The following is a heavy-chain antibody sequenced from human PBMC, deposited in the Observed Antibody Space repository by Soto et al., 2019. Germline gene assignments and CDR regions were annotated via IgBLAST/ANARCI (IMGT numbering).Heavy chain of an antibody. CDR2: IYYSGST. CDR1: GGSISSYY. J-gene: IGHJ5*02. D-gene: IGHD6-13*01. Sequence: SETLSLTCTVSGGSISSYYWSWIRQPPGKGLEWIGYIYYSGSTNYNPSLKSRVTISVDTSKNQFSLKLSSVTAADTAVYYCAREIAAAGNVASMDWFDPWGQGTLVTVSS. CDR3: AREIAAAGNVASMDWFDP. V-gene: IGHV4-59*01.